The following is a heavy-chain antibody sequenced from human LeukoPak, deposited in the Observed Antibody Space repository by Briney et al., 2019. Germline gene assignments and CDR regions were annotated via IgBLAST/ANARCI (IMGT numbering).Heavy chain of an antibody. CDR1: GFTFSCYA. D-gene: IGHD2-2*01. Sequence: GGSLRLSCAASGFTFSCYAMSWVRQAPGKGLEWVSAISGSGGSTYYADSVKGRFTISRDNSKNTLYLQMNSLRAEDTAVYYCAKDLYCSSTSCYMDVWGKGTTVTVSS. CDR3: AKDLYCSSTSCYMDV. CDR2: ISGSGGST. J-gene: IGHJ6*03. V-gene: IGHV3-23*01.